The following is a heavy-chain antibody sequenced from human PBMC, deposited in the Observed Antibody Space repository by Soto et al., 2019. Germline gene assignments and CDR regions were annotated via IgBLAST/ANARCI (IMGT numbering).Heavy chain of an antibody. V-gene: IGHV3-23*01. CDR3: AKASYYDFWSGYFDY. D-gene: IGHD3-3*01. J-gene: IGHJ4*02. CDR1: GFTFSSYA. CDR2: ISGSGGST. Sequence: EVQLLESGGGLVQPGGSLRLSCAASGFTFSSYAMSWVRQSPGKGLEWVSGISGSGGSTYYADSVKGRFTISRDNSKNTLYLQMNSLRAEDTAVYYCAKASYYDFWSGYFDYWGQGTLVTVSS.